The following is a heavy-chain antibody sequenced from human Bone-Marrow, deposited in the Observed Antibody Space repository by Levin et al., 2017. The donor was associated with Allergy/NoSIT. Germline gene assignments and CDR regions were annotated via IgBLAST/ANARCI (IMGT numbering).Heavy chain of an antibody. CDR1: GFTFSNYA. Sequence: GGSLRLSCAASGFTFSNYAMHWVRQAPGKGLDWVAVISYDGSNKYYADSVKGRFTISRDNSKNTLYLQMNSLRAEDTAVYYCASHDDYCSSTSCLDYWGQGTLVTVSS. CDR2: ISYDGSNK. CDR3: ASHDDYCSSTSCLDY. V-gene: IGHV3-30*04. J-gene: IGHJ4*02. D-gene: IGHD2-2*01.